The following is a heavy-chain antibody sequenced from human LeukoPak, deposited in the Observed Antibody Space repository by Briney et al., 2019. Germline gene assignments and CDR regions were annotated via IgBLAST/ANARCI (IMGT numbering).Heavy chain of an antibody. Sequence: PGGSLRLSCAASGFTFSSYSMNWVRQAPGKGLEWVSYISSSSSTIYYADSVKGRFTISRDNAKNSLYLQMNSLRAEDTAVYYCARGSLLRFLEWPFDYWGQGTLVTVSS. J-gene: IGHJ4*02. CDR3: ARGSLLRFLEWPFDY. CDR1: GFTFSSYS. V-gene: IGHV3-48*04. D-gene: IGHD3-3*01. CDR2: ISSSSSTI.